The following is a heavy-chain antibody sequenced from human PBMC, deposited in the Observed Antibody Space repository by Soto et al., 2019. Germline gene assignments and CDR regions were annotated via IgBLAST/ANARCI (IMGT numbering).Heavy chain of an antibody. Sequence: EVQLVESGGGLVQPGRSLRLSCAASGFTFDDYAMHWVRQAPGKGLEWVSGISWNSGSIGYADSVKGRFTISRDNAKNSLYLQMNSLRAEDTALYCCAKDSSSWYFWDAFDIWGQGTMVTVSS. V-gene: IGHV3-9*01. CDR3: AKDSSSWYFWDAFDI. CDR1: GFTFDDYA. D-gene: IGHD6-13*01. J-gene: IGHJ3*02. CDR2: ISWNSGSI.